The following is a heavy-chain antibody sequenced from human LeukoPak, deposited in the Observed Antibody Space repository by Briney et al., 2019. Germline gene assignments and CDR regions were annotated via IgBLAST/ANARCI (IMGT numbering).Heavy chain of an antibody. Sequence: GGSLRLSGEASGFAFSSYAMSWLRRAPGKGLEGVSTIHDDGGTSYYADSVKGRFTISRDNSRNTLNLQMNGLRAEDTALYYCARDWRSQGKDTSGSYYAPLDYWGQGTQVTVSS. CDR3: ARDWRSQGKDTSGSYYAPLDY. D-gene: IGHD3-10*01. J-gene: IGHJ4*02. V-gene: IGHV3-23*01. CDR1: GFAFSSYA. CDR2: IHDDGGTS.